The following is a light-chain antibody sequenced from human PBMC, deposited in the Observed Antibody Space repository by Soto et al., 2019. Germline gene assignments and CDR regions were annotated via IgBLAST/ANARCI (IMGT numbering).Light chain of an antibody. CDR2: EVS. J-gene: IGLJ2*01. CDR3: SSYAGSSTLHVL. Sequence: QSALTQPASVSGSPGQSITISCTGTSNDAGFYNFVSWYQQHPGKAPKLMIYEVSNRPSGVSNRFSGSKSGNTASLTISGLQAEDESHYYCSSYAGSSTLHVLFGGGTKLTVL. V-gene: IGLV2-14*01. CDR1: SNDAGFYNF.